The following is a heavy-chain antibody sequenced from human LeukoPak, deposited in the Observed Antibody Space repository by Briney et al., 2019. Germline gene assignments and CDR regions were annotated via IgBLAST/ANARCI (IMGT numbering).Heavy chain of an antibody. J-gene: IGHJ4*02. V-gene: IGHV3-74*01. D-gene: IGHD3-16*02. CDR2: INPDGSST. Sequence: GGSLRLSCAASGFTLNSYWMHWVRQAPGKGLVWVSRINPDGSSTTYADSVKGRFTISKDNAKNTLYLQMHSLRAEDTAVYYCARGVGGDYRYTVDYWGQGTLVTASS. CDR3: ARGVGGDYRYTVDY. CDR1: GFTLNSYW.